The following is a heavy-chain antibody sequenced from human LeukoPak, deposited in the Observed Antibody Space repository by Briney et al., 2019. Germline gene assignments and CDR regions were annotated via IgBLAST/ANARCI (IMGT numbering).Heavy chain of an antibody. CDR1: GYTFTGYY. V-gene: IGHV1-2*02. CDR2: INPNSGGT. J-gene: IGHJ3*02. CDR3: ARDSPGLGEAFDI. Sequence: ASVKVSCKASGYTFTGYYMHWVRQAPGQGLEWMGWINPNSGGTNYAQKFQGRVTMTRDTSISTAYMELSRLRSDDTAVYYCARDSPGLGEAFDIWGQGTMVTVSS. D-gene: IGHD3-16*01.